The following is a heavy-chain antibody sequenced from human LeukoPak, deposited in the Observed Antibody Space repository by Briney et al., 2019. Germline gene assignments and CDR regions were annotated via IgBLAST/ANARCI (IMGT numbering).Heavy chain of an antibody. D-gene: IGHD5-24*01. J-gene: IGHJ4*02. CDR3: ARGGGYNAYFDY. V-gene: IGHV3-15*01. Sequence: GGSLRLSCAASGFTFSNAWMSWVRQAPGKGLEWVGRIKSKTDGGTTDYAAPVKGRFTISRDNSKNTLYLQMNSLRAEDTAVYYCARGGGYNAYFDYWGQGTLVTVSS. CDR2: IKSKTDGGTT. CDR1: GFTFSNAW.